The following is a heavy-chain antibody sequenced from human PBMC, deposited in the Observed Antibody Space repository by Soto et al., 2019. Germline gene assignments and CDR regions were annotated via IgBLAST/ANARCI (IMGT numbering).Heavy chain of an antibody. V-gene: IGHV2-70*01. Sequence: SGPTLVNPTQTLTLTCTFSGFSLSTSGMCVSWIRQPPGKALEWLALIDWDDDKYYSTSLKTRLTISKDTSKNQVVLTMTNMDTVDRATDYSARSVNYYDISRYCLDVWGQGTTVTVSS. CDR3: ARSVNYYDISRYCLDV. J-gene: IGHJ6*02. D-gene: IGHD3-22*01. CDR2: IDWDDDK. CDR1: GFSLSTSGMC.